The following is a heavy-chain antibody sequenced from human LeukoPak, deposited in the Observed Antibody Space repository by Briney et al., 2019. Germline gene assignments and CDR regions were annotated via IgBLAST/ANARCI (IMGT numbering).Heavy chain of an antibody. Sequence: GGSLRLSCAASRFTFSSYWMHWVRQAPGKGLVWVSRINSDGSSTSYADSVKGRFTISRDNAKNTLYLQMNSLRAEDTAVYYCARDQYALDYFDYWGQGTLVTVSS. CDR1: RFTFSSYW. D-gene: IGHD3-16*01. V-gene: IGHV3-74*01. J-gene: IGHJ4*02. CDR2: INSDGSST. CDR3: ARDQYALDYFDY.